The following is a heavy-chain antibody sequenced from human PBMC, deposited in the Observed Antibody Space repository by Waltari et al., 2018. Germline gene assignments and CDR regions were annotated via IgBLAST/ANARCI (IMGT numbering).Heavy chain of an antibody. CDR2: IYYSGST. V-gene: IGHV4-39*01. Sequence: QLQLQESGPGLVKPSETLSLTCTVSGGSISSSSYYWGWIRQPPGKGLEWIGSIYYSGSTYYNPALKSRVTISVDTSKNQFSLKLSSVTAADTAVYYCARQGTGTFDYWGQGTLVTVSS. CDR1: GGSISSSSYY. D-gene: IGHD1-1*01. J-gene: IGHJ4*02. CDR3: ARQGTGTFDY.